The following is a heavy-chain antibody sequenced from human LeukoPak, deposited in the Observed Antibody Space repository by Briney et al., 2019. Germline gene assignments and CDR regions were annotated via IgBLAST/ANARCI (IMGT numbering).Heavy chain of an antibody. CDR3: AIGQGFLEWFGAFDI. V-gene: IGHV3-23*01. D-gene: IGHD3-3*01. J-gene: IGHJ3*02. CDR1: GFTFSSYA. CDR2: ISGSGGST. Sequence: GGPLRLSCAASGFTFSSYAMSWVRQAPGKGLEWVSAISGSGGSTYYADSVKGRFTISRDNSKNTLYLQMNSLRAEDTAVYYCAIGQGFLEWFGAFDIWGQGTMVTVSS.